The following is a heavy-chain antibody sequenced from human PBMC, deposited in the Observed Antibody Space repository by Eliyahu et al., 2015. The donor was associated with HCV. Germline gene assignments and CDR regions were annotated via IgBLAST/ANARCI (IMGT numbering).Heavy chain of an antibody. Sequence: QVQLQESGPGLVKPSETLSLTCTVSGGSITTYYWSWIRQPPGKGPEWIGYIHYSGSTNYNPSLKSRVTISLDTSKNQFSLSLTSVTAADTAVYYCASGGGGTAVAGTGGWFDPWGQGTLVSVSS. CDR2: IHYSGST. D-gene: IGHD6-19*01. CDR3: ASGGGGTAVAGTGGWFDP. CDR1: GGSITTYY. J-gene: IGHJ5*02. V-gene: IGHV4-59*01.